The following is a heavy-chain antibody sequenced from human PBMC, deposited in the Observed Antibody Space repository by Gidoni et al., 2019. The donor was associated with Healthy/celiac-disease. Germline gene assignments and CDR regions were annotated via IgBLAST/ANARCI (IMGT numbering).Heavy chain of an antibody. CDR1: GGSISSGSYY. J-gene: IGHJ3*02. Sequence: QVQLQESGPGLVKPSQTLSLTCTVSGGSISSGSYYWIWIRQPAGKGLEWIGRIYTSGSTNYNPSLKSRVTISVDTSKNQFSLKLSSVTAADTAVYYCAACHSSGYYSYDAFDIWGQGTMVTVSS. V-gene: IGHV4-61*02. CDR3: AACHSSGYYSYDAFDI. CDR2: IYTSGST. D-gene: IGHD3-22*01.